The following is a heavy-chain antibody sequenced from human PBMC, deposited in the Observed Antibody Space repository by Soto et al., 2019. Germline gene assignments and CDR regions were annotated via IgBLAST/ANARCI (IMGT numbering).Heavy chain of an antibody. Sequence: SETLSLTCTVSGGSISSYYWSWIRQPPGKGLEWIGYIYYSGSTNYNPSPKSRVTISVDTSKNQFSLKLSSVTAADTAVYYCARELRGTGYSSSWYGWFDPWGQGALVTVSS. CDR3: ARELRGTGYSSSWYGWFDP. D-gene: IGHD6-13*01. J-gene: IGHJ5*02. CDR1: GGSISSYY. V-gene: IGHV4-59*01. CDR2: IYYSGST.